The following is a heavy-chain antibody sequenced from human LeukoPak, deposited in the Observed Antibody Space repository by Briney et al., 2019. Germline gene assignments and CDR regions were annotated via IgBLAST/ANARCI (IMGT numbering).Heavy chain of an antibody. CDR3: ARGGYSYGLNWFDP. D-gene: IGHD5-18*01. V-gene: IGHV4-34*01. Sequence: PSETLSLTCAVYGGSFSGYYWSWIRQPLGKGLEWIGEINHSGSTNYNPSLKSRVTISVDTSKNQFSLKLSSVTAADTAVYYCARGGYSYGLNWFDPWGQGTLVTVSS. CDR2: INHSGST. J-gene: IGHJ5*02. CDR1: GGSFSGYY.